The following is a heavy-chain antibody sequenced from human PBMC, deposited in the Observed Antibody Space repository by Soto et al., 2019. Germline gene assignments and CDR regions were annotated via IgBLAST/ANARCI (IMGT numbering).Heavy chain of an antibody. D-gene: IGHD3-10*01. CDR1: GFVFKDSS. CDR2: IRDRAYNYAT. CDR3: NRLISAAQDY. J-gene: IGHJ4*02. Sequence: EVLLVESGGGLVQPGGSLKLSCAASGFVFKDSSIHWVRQASGKGLEWIGRIRDRAYNYATAYAASVKGRFTISRDDSNNMAYLQMNGLETEDTAIYYCNRLISAAQDYWGQGTLVTVSS. V-gene: IGHV3-73*01.